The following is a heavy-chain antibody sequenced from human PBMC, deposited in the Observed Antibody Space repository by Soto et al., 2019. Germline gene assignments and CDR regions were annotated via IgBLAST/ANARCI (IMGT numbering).Heavy chain of an antibody. V-gene: IGHV4-4*07. CDR1: GGSISSYY. CDR3: ARACSSNSCYDVFDY. J-gene: IGHJ4*02. CDR2: IYTSGST. D-gene: IGHD2-2*01. Sequence: QVQLQESGPGLLKPSETLSLTCTVSGGSISSYYWSWIRQPAGKGLEWIGRIYTSGSTNYNPSLKSRVTMSVDTSKKQFSLKLSSVTAADTAVYYCARACSSNSCYDVFDYWGQGTLVTVSS.